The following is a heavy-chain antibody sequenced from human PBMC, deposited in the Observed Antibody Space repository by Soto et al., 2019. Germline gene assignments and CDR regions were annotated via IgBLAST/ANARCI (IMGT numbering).Heavy chain of an antibody. D-gene: IGHD3-10*01. CDR3: ARGVGSGSYYNQYNWFDP. CDR1: GYTFTNYG. Sequence: QVQLVQSGGEVKKPGASVKVSCKASGYTFTNYGISWVRQAPGQGLEWMGWINVYNGNTKYAQKGQGRSTMTTDTSTSTAYMELRSLRSDDTAVYYCARGVGSGSYYNQYNWFDPWGQGTLVTVSS. CDR2: INVYNGNT. J-gene: IGHJ5*02. V-gene: IGHV1-18*01.